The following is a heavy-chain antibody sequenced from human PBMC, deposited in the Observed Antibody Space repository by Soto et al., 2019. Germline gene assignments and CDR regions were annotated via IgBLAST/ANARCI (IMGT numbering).Heavy chain of an antibody. D-gene: IGHD1-1*01. V-gene: IGHV3-23*01. CDR2: ISGSGGSI. CDR3: VKGYWKGDV. J-gene: IGHJ6*02. Sequence: EVQLLESGGGLVQPGGSLRLSCAASGFTFSTYAMNWVRQAPGNGLEWVSAISGSGGSIHYADSVKGRFTISRDNSTNTLYLQMNSLGDEDTAVYHCVKGYWKGDVWGQGTTVTVSS. CDR1: GFTFSTYA.